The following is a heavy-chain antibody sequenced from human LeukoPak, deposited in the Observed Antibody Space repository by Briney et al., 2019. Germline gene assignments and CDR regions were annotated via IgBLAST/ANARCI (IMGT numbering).Heavy chain of an antibody. CDR3: ARASSSGWYGEGNFDL. V-gene: IGHV4-59*01. CDR1: GGSISSYY. J-gene: IGHJ2*01. Sequence: SETLSLTCTVSGGSISSYYWSWIRQPPGKGLEWIGYIYYSGSTNYNPSLNSRVTISVDTSKNQFSLKLTSVTAADTAVYYCARASSSGWYGEGNFDLWGRGTLVTVSS. D-gene: IGHD6-19*01. CDR2: IYYSGST.